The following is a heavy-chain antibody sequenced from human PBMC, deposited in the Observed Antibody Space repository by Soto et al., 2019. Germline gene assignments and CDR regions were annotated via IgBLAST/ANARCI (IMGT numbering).Heavy chain of an antibody. D-gene: IGHD6-25*01. CDR2: MNPNTGNT. Sequence: QEQLVQSGAEVKKPGASVKVSCKTSGYTFSTYDINWVRQAPGQGLEWMGWMNPNTGNTGYAQKFRGRVTLTRNNSISTAYMELMSLKTEDTAVYFCARRKERSGPNYFDYWGQGTLVTVSS. J-gene: IGHJ4*02. CDR1: GYTFSTYD. CDR3: ARRKERSGPNYFDY. V-gene: IGHV1-8*01.